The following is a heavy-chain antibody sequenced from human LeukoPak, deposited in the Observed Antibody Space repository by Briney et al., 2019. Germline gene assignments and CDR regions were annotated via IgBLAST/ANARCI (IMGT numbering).Heavy chain of an antibody. CDR1: GYSFTNYW. J-gene: IGHJ4*02. D-gene: IGHD2-15*01. Sequence: GESLKISCKGSGYSFTNYWFGWVRQMPGKGLECMGIIYPGDSDTRYSPSFQGQVTISADKSISTAYLQWSSLKASDTAMYYCARLVVVAARGEYYFDYWGQGTLVTVSS. CDR3: ARLVVVAARGEYYFDY. V-gene: IGHV5-51*01. CDR2: IYPGDSDT.